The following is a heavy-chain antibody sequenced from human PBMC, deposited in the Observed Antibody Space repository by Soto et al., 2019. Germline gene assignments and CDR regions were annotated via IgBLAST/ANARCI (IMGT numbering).Heavy chain of an antibody. Sequence: ASVKVSCKASGYTFTGYYMHWVRQAPGQGLEWMGWINPKSGATNYAQNFQGRVTMTRDTSISTAYMELSRLRSDDTAVYYCATHRAYCSSTGCWKFDNWGHGTLVTVSS. CDR1: GYTFTGYY. CDR3: ATHRAYCSSTGCWKFDN. CDR2: INPKSGAT. V-gene: IGHV1-2*02. D-gene: IGHD2-2*01. J-gene: IGHJ4*01.